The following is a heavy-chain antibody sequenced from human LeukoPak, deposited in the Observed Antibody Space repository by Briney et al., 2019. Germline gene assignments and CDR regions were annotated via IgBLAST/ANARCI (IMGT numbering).Heavy chain of an antibody. D-gene: IGHD3-22*01. Sequence: SETLSLTCTVSGGSISSYYWSWIPQPPGKRLEWIGYILHSESTKYNPPLKSRVTISVDTSKIQCSLKLSSVTAADTGVYYCERGRYYYDSSGYFFRGVGQVDWGQGTLVTVSS. CDR1: GGSISSYY. J-gene: IGHJ4*02. CDR3: ERGRYYYDSSGYFFRGVGQVD. CDR2: ILHSEST. V-gene: IGHV4-59*01.